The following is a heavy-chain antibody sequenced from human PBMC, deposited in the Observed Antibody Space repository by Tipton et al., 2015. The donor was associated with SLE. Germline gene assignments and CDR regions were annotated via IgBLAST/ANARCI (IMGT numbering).Heavy chain of an antibody. CDR2: IYYSGSI. CDR3: ARDSGSYGTDY. CDR1: GGSISSGGYY. J-gene: IGHJ4*02. D-gene: IGHD1-26*01. V-gene: IGHV4-31*03. Sequence: LRLSCTVSGGSISSGGYYWSWIRQHPGKALEWIGYIYYSGSIYYNPSLKSRVTISVDTSKNQFSLKLSSVTAADTAVYYCARDSGSYGTDYWGQGTLVTVSS.